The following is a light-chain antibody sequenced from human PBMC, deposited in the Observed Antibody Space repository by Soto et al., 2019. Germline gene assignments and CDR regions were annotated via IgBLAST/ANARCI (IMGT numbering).Light chain of an antibody. CDR3: AAWDDSLNGWV. J-gene: IGLJ2*01. CDR2: SDN. V-gene: IGLV1-44*01. Sequence: QSVLTQPPSASGTPGQRVTISCSGSSSNIGTSNVAWYQQLPGTAPKLLIFSDNQRPSGVPERFSGSKSGTSASLAISGLQSDDEAAYSCAAWDDSLNGWVFGGGTQLTVL. CDR1: SSNIGTSN.